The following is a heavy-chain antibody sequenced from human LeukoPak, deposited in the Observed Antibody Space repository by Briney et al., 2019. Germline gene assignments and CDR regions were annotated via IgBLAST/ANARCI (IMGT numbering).Heavy chain of an antibody. D-gene: IGHD3-16*01. CDR3: ASAPPPWGGYFDY. J-gene: IGHJ4*02. CDR1: GGSISSYY. Sequence: SETLSLTCTVSGGSISSYYWSWIRQPPGKGLEWIGYIYYSGSTNYNPSLKSRVTISVDTSKNQFSLKLSSVTAADTAVYYCASAPPPWGGYFDYWGQGTLVTVSS. CDR2: IYYSGST. V-gene: IGHV4-59*01.